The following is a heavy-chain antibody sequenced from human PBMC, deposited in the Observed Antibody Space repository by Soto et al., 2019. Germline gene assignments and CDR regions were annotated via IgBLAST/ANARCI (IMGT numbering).Heavy chain of an antibody. D-gene: IGHD5-12*01. CDR2: ISAYNGNT. CDR1: GYTFTRYG. J-gene: IGHJ4*02. CDR3: ARDSPGGYSGYEGFDY. Sequence: ASVKVSCKASGYTFTRYGISWVRQAPGQGLEWMGWISAYNGNTNYAQKLQGRVTMTTDTSTSTAYMELRSLRSDDTAVYYCARDSPGGYSGYEGFDYWGQGTLVTVSS. V-gene: IGHV1-18*01.